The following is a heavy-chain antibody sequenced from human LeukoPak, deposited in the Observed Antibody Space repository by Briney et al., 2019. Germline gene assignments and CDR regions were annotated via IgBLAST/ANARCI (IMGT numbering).Heavy chain of an antibody. J-gene: IGHJ5*02. Sequence: SETLSLTCTVSGGSVNSGSYYWNWIRQPPGKGLEWIGYIYYSGSTNYNPSLKSRVTISVDTSKNQFSLKLSSVTAADTAVYYCVRLPGATRYNWFDPWGQGTLVTVSS. D-gene: IGHD1-26*01. CDR2: IYYSGST. V-gene: IGHV4-61*01. CDR3: VRLPGATRYNWFDP. CDR1: GGSVNSGSYY.